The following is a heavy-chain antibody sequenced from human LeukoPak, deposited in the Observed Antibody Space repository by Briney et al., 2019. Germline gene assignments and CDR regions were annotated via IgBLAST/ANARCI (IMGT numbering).Heavy chain of an antibody. J-gene: IGHJ6*03. CDR3: ARPTRLRWSNYYYYMDV. CDR1: GYTLAGYY. V-gene: IGHV1-2*02. D-gene: IGHD4-23*01. CDR2: INPKSGGT. Sequence: ASVKVSCKASGYTLAGYYMHWVRQAPGQGLEWMGWINPKSGGTNYAQKFQGRVTMTRDESTSTAYMELSSLRSEDTAVYYCARPTRLRWSNYYYYMDVWGKGTTVTVSS.